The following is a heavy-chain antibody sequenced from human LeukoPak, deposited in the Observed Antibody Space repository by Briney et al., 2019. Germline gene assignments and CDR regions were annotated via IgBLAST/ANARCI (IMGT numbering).Heavy chain of an antibody. V-gene: IGHV3-7*01. CDR2: IEPHGYGQ. J-gene: IGHJ4*02. CDR3: VRLLGGVTSFDY. Sequence: GGSPRLSCAASGFTFGAFWMSWVRQGPGKGLEWVASIEPHGYGQYYVDSVRGRFTLSRDNAKNSVYLQMNSLSAEDTAVFYCVRLLGGVTSFDYWGQGTQVTV. D-gene: IGHD3-16*01. CDR1: GFTFGAFW.